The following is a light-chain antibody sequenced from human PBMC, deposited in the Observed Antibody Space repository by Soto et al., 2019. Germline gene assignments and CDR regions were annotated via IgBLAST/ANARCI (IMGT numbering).Light chain of an antibody. CDR2: GAS. Sequence: EIVLTQSPGTLSLSPGERATLSCRASQSVSSSYLAWYQQKPGQAPRLLIYGASSRATGIPDRFSGSGSGTDFTLTISRLEPEDFAVYYCQQCGRSSTFGQGTRLEIK. CDR3: QQCGRSST. J-gene: IGKJ5*01. CDR1: QSVSSSY. V-gene: IGKV3-20*01.